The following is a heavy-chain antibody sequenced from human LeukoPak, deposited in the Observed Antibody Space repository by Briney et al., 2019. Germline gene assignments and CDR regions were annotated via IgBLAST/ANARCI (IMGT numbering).Heavy chain of an antibody. CDR2: IHGDGTT. J-gene: IGHJ6*03. V-gene: IGHV3-53*01. D-gene: IGHD2-2*02. CDR3: ARSGYCSSTSCYIEWNYYYYMDV. CDR1: GFTVSTIY. Sequence: GGSLRLSCAASGFTVSTIYMSWVRQAPGKGLEWVSVIHGDGTTYYADSVKGRFTISRDNSKNTLYLQMNTLRGDDTAVYYCARSGYCSSTSCYIEWNYYYYMDVWGKGTTVTVSS.